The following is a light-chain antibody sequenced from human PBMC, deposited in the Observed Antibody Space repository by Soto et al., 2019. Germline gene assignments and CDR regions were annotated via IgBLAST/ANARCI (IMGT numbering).Light chain of an antibody. V-gene: IGKV3-11*01. J-gene: IGKJ4*01. Sequence: EIVLTQSPATLSLSPGERATLSCRASQSVSSYLAWYQQKPAQAPSLLMYDASNRATGIPARFSGSGSGTDFTLTISSLEPEDFAVYYCQQRSSWPLTFGGGTKVEIK. CDR2: DAS. CDR3: QQRSSWPLT. CDR1: QSVSSY.